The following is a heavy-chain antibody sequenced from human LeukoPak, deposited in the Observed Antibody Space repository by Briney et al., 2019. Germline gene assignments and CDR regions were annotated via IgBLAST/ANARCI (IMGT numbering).Heavy chain of an antibody. CDR3: ARGVDAVTASADAFDI. Sequence: PSETLSLTCTVSGGSISSYYWSWIRQPPGKGLEWIGYIYTSGSTNYNPSLESRVTISVDTSKNQFSLDLSSVTAADTAVYYCARGVDAVTASADAFDIWGQGTMVTVSS. V-gene: IGHV4-4*09. CDR2: IYTSGST. J-gene: IGHJ3*02. D-gene: IGHD2-21*02. CDR1: GGSISSYY.